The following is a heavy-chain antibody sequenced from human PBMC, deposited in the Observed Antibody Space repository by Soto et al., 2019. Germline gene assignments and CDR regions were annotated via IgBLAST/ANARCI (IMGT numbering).Heavy chain of an antibody. CDR2: ISSSNSYI. Sequence: EVQLVESGGGLVKPGGSLRLSCAASGFTFSSYSMNWVRQAPGKGLEWVSSISSSNSYIYYADSVKGRFTISRDNAKNSLYLQINSLRAEDTAVYYCARDADSTRTIYYYYGMDVWGQGTTVTASS. CDR3: ARDADSTRTIYYYYGMDV. CDR1: GFTFSSYS. V-gene: IGHV3-21*01. D-gene: IGHD3-3*01. J-gene: IGHJ6*02.